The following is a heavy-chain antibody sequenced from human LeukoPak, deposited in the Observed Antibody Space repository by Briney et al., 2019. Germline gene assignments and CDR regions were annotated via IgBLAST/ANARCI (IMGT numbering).Heavy chain of an antibody. CDR1: GFTFSSHG. V-gene: IGHV3-30*02. J-gene: IGHJ4*02. D-gene: IGHD6-19*01. CDR3: AKESINDGWFLDY. CDR2: IGYDGNDK. Sequence: PGGSLRLSCAASGFTFSSHGMHWVRQTPGKGLQRMAFIGYDGNDKFYLDSVKGRFTVSRDNAKSTLSLQMNSLRLDDTAIYYCAKESINDGWFLDYWGQGSLVTVSS.